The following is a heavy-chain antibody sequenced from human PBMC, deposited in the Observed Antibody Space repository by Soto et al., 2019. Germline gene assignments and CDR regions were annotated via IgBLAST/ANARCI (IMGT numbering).Heavy chain of an antibody. CDR1: GDSISSSSHY. Sequence: PSETLSLTCTVSGDSISSSSHYWGWIRQPPGKGLEWIGSIYYSGTTHYNPSLKSRVIITGDSPKNQFSLKVNSVTAADTAVYYCARKIASSWDSFDYWGPGALVTVSS. CDR2: IYYSGTT. D-gene: IGHD6-13*01. V-gene: IGHV4-39*01. CDR3: ARKIASSWDSFDY. J-gene: IGHJ4*02.